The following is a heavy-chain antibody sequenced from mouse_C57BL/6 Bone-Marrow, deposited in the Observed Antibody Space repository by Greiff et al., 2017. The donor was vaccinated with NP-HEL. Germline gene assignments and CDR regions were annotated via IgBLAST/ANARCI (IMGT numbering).Heavy chain of an antibody. J-gene: IGHJ4*01. CDR3: TREAGLYAMDY. Sequence: EVQGVESGEGLVKPGGSLKLSCAASGFTFSSYAMSWVRQTPEKRLEWVAYISSGGDYIYYADTVKGRFTISRDNARNTLYLQMSSLKSEDTAMYYCTREAGLYAMDYWGQGTSVTVSS. D-gene: IGHD3-1*01. CDR1: GFTFSSYA. V-gene: IGHV5-9-1*02. CDR2: ISSGGDYI.